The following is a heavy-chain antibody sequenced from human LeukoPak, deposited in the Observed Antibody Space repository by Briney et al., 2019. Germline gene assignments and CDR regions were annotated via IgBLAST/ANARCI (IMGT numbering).Heavy chain of an antibody. CDR2: ISSSSSYI. J-gene: IGHJ4*02. D-gene: IGHD2-2*01. Sequence: GGSLRLSCAASGFTFSSDSMNWVRQAPGKGLEWVSSISSSSSYIYYADSVKGRFTISRDNARNSLYLQMNSLRAEDTAVYYCARDPPTIVVVPAAADYWGQGTLVTVSS. CDR1: GFTFSSDS. CDR3: ARDPPTIVVVPAAADY. V-gene: IGHV3-21*01.